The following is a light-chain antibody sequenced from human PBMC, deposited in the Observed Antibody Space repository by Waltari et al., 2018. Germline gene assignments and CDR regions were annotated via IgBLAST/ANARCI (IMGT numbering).Light chain of an antibody. CDR3: QQYDNWPPRP. V-gene: IGKV3-15*01. CDR2: GAS. Sequence: EIVMTQFPATLSVSPGESATLSCRASQRVSSNVAWYQQKPGQAPRLLFYGASTRATGIPARFSGSGSGTEFTLTISSLQSEDFAVYYCQQYDNWPPRPFGQGTKVEMK. CDR1: QRVSSN. J-gene: IGKJ1*01.